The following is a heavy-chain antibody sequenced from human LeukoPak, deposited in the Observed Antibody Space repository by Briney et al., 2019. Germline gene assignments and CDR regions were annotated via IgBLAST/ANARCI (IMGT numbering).Heavy chain of an antibody. CDR3: ARDRQLWLLPYYYYMDV. D-gene: IGHD5-18*01. J-gene: IGHJ6*03. V-gene: IGHV1-8*03. Sequence: ASVKVSCKASGYTFTSYDINWVRQATGQGLEWMGWMNPNSGNTAYAQKFQGRVTITRNTSISTAYMELSSLRSEDTAVYYCARDRQLWLLPYYYYMDVWGKGTAVTVSS. CDR1: GYTFTSYD. CDR2: MNPNSGNT.